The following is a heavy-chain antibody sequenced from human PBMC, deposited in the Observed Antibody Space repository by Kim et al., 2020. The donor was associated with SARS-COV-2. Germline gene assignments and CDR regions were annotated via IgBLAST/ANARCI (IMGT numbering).Heavy chain of an antibody. CDR2: IYYSGST. D-gene: IGHD3-10*01. CDR1: GGSISSYY. J-gene: IGHJ6*02. Sequence: SETLSLTCTVSGGSISSYYWSWIRQPPGKGLEWIGYIYYSGSTNYNPSLKSRVTISVDTSKNQFSLKLSSVTAADTAVYYCARVIRGSGRQSYYYYGMDVWGQGTTVTVSS. CDR3: ARVIRGSGRQSYYYYGMDV. V-gene: IGHV4-59*13.